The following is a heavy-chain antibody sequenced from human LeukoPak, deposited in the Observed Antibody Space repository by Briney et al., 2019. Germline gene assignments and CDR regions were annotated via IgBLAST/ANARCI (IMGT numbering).Heavy chain of an antibody. CDR3: ANDREWELLSIFDY. V-gene: IGHV3-23*01. J-gene: IGHJ4*02. CDR1: GFTFSSYA. CDR2: ISGSGGST. D-gene: IGHD1-26*01. Sequence: GGSLRLSCAASGFTFSSYAMSWVRQAPGKGLEWVSAISGSGGSTYYADSVKGRFTISRDNSKNTLYLQMNSLRAEDTAVYYCANDREWELLSIFDYWGQGTLVTVSS.